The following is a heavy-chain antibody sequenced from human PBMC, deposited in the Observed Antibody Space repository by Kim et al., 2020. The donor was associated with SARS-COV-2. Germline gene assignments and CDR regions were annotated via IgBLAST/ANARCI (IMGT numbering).Heavy chain of an antibody. J-gene: IGHJ4*02. CDR3: AREVLANRGSGWYEAF. CDR1: GFTVSSNY. V-gene: IGHV3-53*01. CDR2: IYSAGST. D-gene: IGHD6-19*01. Sequence: GGSLRLSCAASGFTVSSNYMSWVRQAPGKGLEWVSVIYSAGSTYYADSVKGRFTISRDNSKNTLYLQMNSLRAEDTAVYYCAREVLANRGSGWYEAFWGQGTLVTVSS.